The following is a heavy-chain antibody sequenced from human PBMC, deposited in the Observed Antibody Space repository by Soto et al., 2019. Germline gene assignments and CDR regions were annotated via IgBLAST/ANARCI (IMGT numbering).Heavy chain of an antibody. V-gene: IGHV4-39*01. D-gene: IGHD2-21*02. CDR3: ARQRTTVVTQAYFDH. CDR2: IYYSGRT. CDR1: GESISSSSYY. Sequence: PSETLSLTCLVSGESISSSSYYWGWIRHPPGKGLEWIGSIYYSGRTYYNPSFKCRVTISKDPSKNQFSLKLSSVTATDTAVYYCARQRTTVVTQAYFDHWGQGALVPVSS. J-gene: IGHJ4*02.